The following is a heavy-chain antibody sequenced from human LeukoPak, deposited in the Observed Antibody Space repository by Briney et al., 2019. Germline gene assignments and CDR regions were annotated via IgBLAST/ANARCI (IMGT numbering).Heavy chain of an antibody. CDR2: ISPSSSNI. CDR1: GFTFSSYS. Sequence: GGSLRLSCAASGFTFSSYSMNWVRQAPGKGLQWVSFISPSSSNIYYADSVKGRFTISRDNSRNTLYLRMNSLRGEDTAVYYCAKDHGDTNWGQGTLVTVSS. V-gene: IGHV3-21*01. CDR3: AKDHGDTN. J-gene: IGHJ4*02. D-gene: IGHD4-17*01.